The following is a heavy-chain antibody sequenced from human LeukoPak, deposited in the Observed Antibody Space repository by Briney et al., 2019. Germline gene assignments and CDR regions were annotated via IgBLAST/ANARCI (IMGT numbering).Heavy chain of an antibody. CDR3: ARTRSVYYGDYNGY. Sequence: PGGSLRLSCAASGFTFSSYWMSWVRQAPGKGLEWVANIKQDGSEKYYVDSVKGRFTISRDNAKNSLYLQMNSLRAGDTAVYYCARTRSVYYGDYNGYWGQGTLVTVSS. CDR1: GFTFSSYW. V-gene: IGHV3-7*01. J-gene: IGHJ4*02. D-gene: IGHD4-17*01. CDR2: IKQDGSEK.